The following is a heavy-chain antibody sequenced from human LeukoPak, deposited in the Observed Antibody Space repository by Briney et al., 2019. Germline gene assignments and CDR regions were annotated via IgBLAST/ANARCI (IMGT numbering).Heavy chain of an antibody. V-gene: IGHV3-21*01. CDR1: GFTFSSYS. D-gene: IGHD6-13*01. CDR2: ISSSSSYI. J-gene: IGHJ4*02. Sequence: GGSLRLSCAASGFTFSSYSMNWVRLAPGKGLEWVSSISSSSSYIYYADSVKGRFTISRDNAKNSLYLQMNSLRAEDTAVYYCARVDRSSPYFDYWGQGTLVTVSS. CDR3: ARVDRSSPYFDY.